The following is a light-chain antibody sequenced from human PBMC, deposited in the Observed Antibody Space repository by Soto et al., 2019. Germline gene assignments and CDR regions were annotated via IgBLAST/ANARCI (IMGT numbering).Light chain of an antibody. CDR2: AAS. Sequence: DIQMTQSPDSVSASVGDSITITCRASQPISSWVVWYQQKPGQAPKLLIYAASRLQGGVPLRFSGSGSGTDFTLTINTLQPEDFATYYCQQANSFPLTFGGGPRVEVK. CDR1: QPISSW. CDR3: QQANSFPLT. V-gene: IGKV1D-12*01. J-gene: IGKJ4*01.